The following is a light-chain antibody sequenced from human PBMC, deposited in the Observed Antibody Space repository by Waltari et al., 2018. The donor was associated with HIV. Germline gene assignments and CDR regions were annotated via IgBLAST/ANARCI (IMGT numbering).Light chain of an antibody. V-gene: IGLV2-14*01. J-gene: IGLJ1*01. CDR1: SSDVGGSNY. Sequence: QSALTQPASVSGSPGQSITISCTGTSSDVGGSNYVSWYQQHPGKPPKLMISEVSHRPSGVTNRFSGSKSGNTASLTIYGLQVEDEADYYCSSYTSSSTLYGFGTGTKVTVL. CDR3: SSYTSSSTLYG. CDR2: EVS.